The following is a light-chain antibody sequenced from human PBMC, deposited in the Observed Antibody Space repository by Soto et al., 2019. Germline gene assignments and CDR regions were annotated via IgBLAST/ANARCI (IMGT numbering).Light chain of an antibody. CDR3: SSYAGSNNLV. Sequence: QSALTQPPSASGSPGQSVTISCTGTSSDVGGYSSVSWYQQHPGKAPKLIIYKVSERPSGVPDRFSASKSDNTASLTVSGLQAEDEADYYCSSYAGSNNLVFGGGTKVTVL. V-gene: IGLV2-8*01. J-gene: IGLJ2*01. CDR2: KVS. CDR1: SSDVGGYSS.